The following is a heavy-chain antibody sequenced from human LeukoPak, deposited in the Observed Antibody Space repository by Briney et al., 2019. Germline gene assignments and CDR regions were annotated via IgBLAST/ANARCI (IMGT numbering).Heavy chain of an antibody. CDR3: ARLGRALTRAAAGYYFYNYIDV. D-gene: IGHD6-13*01. J-gene: IGHJ6*03. Sequence: ASVKVSCKASGYTFTSYDINWVRQATGQGLEWMGWMNPNSGNTGYAQKFQGRVTMTRNTSISTAYMELSSLRSEDTAVYYCARLGRALTRAAAGYYFYNYIDVWGKGTTVTISS. CDR1: GYTFTSYD. CDR2: MNPNSGNT. V-gene: IGHV1-8*01.